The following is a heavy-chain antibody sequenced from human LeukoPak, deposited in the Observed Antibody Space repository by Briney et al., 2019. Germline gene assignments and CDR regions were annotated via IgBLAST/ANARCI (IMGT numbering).Heavy chain of an antibody. CDR1: GFTFSSYA. Sequence: GGSLRLSCAASGFTFSSYAMSWVRQAPGKRLEWVSVISGSGGSTYYADSVKGRFTISRDNSKNTLYLQMNSLRAEDTAVYYCAKFDYGLGRHIDYWGQGTLVTVSS. D-gene: IGHD3-10*01. CDR3: AKFDYGLGRHIDY. J-gene: IGHJ4*02. V-gene: IGHV3-23*01. CDR2: ISGSGGST.